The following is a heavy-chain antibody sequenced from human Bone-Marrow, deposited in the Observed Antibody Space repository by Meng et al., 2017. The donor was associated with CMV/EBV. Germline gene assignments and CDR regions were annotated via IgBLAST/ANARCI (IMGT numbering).Heavy chain of an antibody. Sequence: SVKVSCKASGGTFSSYAISWVRQAPGQGLEWMGGIIPIFGTANYAQKFQGRVTITTDESTSTAYMELSSLRSEDTAVYYCASRVEDYYGSGSSSADYYYYYYGMDVCGQGTTVTVSS. CDR2: IIPIFGTA. CDR3: ASRVEDYYGSGSSSADYYYYYYGMDV. V-gene: IGHV1-69*05. J-gene: IGHJ6*02. CDR1: GGTFSSYA. D-gene: IGHD3-10*01.